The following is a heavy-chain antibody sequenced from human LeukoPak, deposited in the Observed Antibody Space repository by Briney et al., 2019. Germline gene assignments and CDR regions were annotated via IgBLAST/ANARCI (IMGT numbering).Heavy chain of an antibody. J-gene: IGHJ4*02. Sequence: PGGSLRLSCAASGFTFSSCVMHWVRQAPGKGLEWVAATWSDGNNKYYADSVKGRFTISRDNSKDTLYLQMSSLRSEDSAVYYCTREWHTVQDYWSQGTLVTVSS. CDR2: TWSDGNNK. CDR1: GFTFSSCV. V-gene: IGHV3-33*01. D-gene: IGHD4-17*01. CDR3: TREWHTVQDY.